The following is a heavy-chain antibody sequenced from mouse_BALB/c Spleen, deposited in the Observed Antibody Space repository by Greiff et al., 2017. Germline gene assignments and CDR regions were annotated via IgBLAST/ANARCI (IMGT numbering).Heavy chain of an antibody. D-gene: IGHD2-4*01. CDR1: GYTFTSYW. V-gene: IGHV1-69*02. CDR2: IDPSDSYT. CDR3: ARRDYDNAMDY. Sequence: VQLQQSGAELVKPGASVKLSCKASGYTFTSYWMHWVKQRPGQGLEWIGEIDPSDSYTNYNQKFKGKATLTVDKSSSTAYMQLSSLTSEDSAVYYCARRDYDNAMDYWGQGTSVTVSS. J-gene: IGHJ4*01.